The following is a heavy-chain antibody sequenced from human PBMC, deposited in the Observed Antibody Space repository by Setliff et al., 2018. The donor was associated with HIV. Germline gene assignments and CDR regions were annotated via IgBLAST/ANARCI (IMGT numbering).Heavy chain of an antibody. CDR1: GFTFSNAW. J-gene: IGHJ1*01. CDR3: TTKPPAADFQH. Sequence: PGGSLRLSCAASGFTFSNAWMNWVRQAPGKGLEWVGRIKSKTDGGTTDYAAPVKGRFTTSRDDSKNTLYLQMNSLKTEDTAIYYCTTKPPAADFQHWGQGTLVTVSS. D-gene: IGHD2-2*01. V-gene: IGHV3-15*07. CDR2: IKSKTDGGTT.